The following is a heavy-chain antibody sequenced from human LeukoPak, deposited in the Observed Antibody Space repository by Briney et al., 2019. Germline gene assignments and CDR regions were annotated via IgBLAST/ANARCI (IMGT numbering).Heavy chain of an antibody. J-gene: IGHJ5*02. CDR3: ARVPPDSAGNFRRWFDP. V-gene: IGHV4-59*01. CDR1: GGSMSNSY. Sequence: PSETLSLTCTVSGGSMSNSYWTWIRQSPGKGLEWIALIYYNGASYYNPSLWSRVTISIDTSRNQFSLSLRSVTADDTAVYYCARVPPDSAGNFRRWFDPWGQGTLVTISS. CDR2: IYYNGAS. D-gene: IGHD3-22*01.